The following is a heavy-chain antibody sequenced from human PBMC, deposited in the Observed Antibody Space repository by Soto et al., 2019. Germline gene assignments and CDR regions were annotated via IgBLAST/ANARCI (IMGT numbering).Heavy chain of an antibody. V-gene: IGHV1-69*12. CDR1: GGTFSSDS. J-gene: IGHJ4*02. Sequence: QVQLVQYGAEVKKPGSSVKVSCKASGGTFSSDSFSWVRQAPGQGLEWMGGIIPMFDTPIYAQKFQDRVTITADESRSTADMQLSSLRSSDTDVYYCARSGGLDRDFNYWGQGSLVTVSS. CDR2: IIPMFDTP. CDR3: ARSGGLDRDFNY. D-gene: IGHD2-15*01.